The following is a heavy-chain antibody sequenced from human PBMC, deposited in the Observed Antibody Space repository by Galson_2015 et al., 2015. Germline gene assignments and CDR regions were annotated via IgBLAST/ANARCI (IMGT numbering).Heavy chain of an antibody. V-gene: IGHV1-69*06. CDR3: ARPSQECTISTCPYNY. CDR2: ISPIFGTA. CDR1: GGTFSNYD. D-gene: IGHD2-8*01. J-gene: IGHJ4*02. Sequence: SVKVSCKASGGTFSNYDISWGRQTPGQGLEWMGGISPIFGTANYAQQFQGRVTITADKSTSTAYMELSGLRSEDTAMYYCARPSQECTISTCPYNYWGQGTLVAVS.